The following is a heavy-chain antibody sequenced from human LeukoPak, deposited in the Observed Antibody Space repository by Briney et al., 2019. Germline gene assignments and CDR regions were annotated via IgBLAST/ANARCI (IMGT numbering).Heavy chain of an antibody. V-gene: IGHV1-46*01. D-gene: IGHD2-2*02. Sequence: ASVKVSCKASGYTFTSYYMHWVRQAPGQGLEWMGIINPSGGSTSYAQKFQGRVAMTRDTSTSTVYMELSSLRSEDTAVYYCARVRSSYTFDYWGQGTLVTVSS. CDR1: GYTFTSYY. J-gene: IGHJ4*02. CDR3: ARVRSSYTFDY. CDR2: INPSGGST.